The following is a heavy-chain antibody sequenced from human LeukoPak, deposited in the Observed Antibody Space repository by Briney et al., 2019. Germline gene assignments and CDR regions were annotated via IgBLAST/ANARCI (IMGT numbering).Heavy chain of an antibody. CDR2: IYYSGST. J-gene: IGHJ6*02. Sequence: SSETLSLTCTVSGGSISSYYWSWIRQPPGKGLEWIGYIYYSGSTNYNPSLKSRVTISVDTSKNQFSLKLSSVTAADTAVYYCARGYCSSTSCFYYYGMDVWGQGTTVTVSS. CDR3: ARGYCSSTSCFYYYGMDV. V-gene: IGHV4-59*01. D-gene: IGHD2-2*01. CDR1: GGSISSYY.